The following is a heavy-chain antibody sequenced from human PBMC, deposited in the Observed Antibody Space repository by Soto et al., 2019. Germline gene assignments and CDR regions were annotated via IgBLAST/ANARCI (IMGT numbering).Heavy chain of an antibody. D-gene: IGHD4-17*01. CDR3: ARHPDYGGNYYYYGMDV. Sequence: QLQLQESGPGLVKPSETLSLTCTSSGDSISDSSFYWAWIRQPPGKGLEWIGSFYYKGYTKYNPSLESRVTITVDTSRNQFSLRLSSVTAADTAVYFCARHPDYGGNYYYYGMDVWGPGTTVIVSS. V-gene: IGHV4-39*01. CDR2: FYYKGYT. CDR1: GDSISDSSFY. J-gene: IGHJ6*02.